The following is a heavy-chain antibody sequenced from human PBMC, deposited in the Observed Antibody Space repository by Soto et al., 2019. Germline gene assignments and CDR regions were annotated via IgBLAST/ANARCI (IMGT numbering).Heavy chain of an antibody. J-gene: IGHJ6*02. CDR2: IYYSGST. CDR3: ARAGPATGYSSGLFYYYYGMDV. CDR1: GGSISSGDYY. Sequence: PSETLSLTCTVSGGSISSGDYYWSWIRQPPGKGLEWIGYIYYSGSTFYNPSLKNRVTISLDTSKIQFSLKLSSVTAADTAVYYCARAGPATGYSSGLFYYYYGMDVWGQGTTVTVSS. V-gene: IGHV4-30-4*02. D-gene: IGHD6-19*01.